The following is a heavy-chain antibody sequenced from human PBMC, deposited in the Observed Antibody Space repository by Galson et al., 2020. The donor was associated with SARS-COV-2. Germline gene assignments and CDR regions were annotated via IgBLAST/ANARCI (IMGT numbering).Heavy chain of an antibody. D-gene: IGHD3-22*01. J-gene: IGHJ3*02. Sequence: SETLSLTCTVSGGSLSSYYWSWIRQPPGKGLEWIGYIYYSGSTNYNPSLKSRVTISVDTSKNQFSLKLSSVTAADTAVYYCAREGSLNYYDSGDDAFDIWGQGTMVTVSS. V-gene: IGHV4-59*13. CDR2: IYYSGST. CDR1: GGSLSSYY. CDR3: AREGSLNYYDSGDDAFDI.